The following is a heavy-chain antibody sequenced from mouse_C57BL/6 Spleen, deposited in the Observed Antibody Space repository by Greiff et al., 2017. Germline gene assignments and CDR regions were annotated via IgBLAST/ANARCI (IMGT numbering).Heavy chain of an antibody. V-gene: IGHV3-6*01. CDR1: GYSITSGYY. CDR3: ARDFLAY. Sequence: EVKLLESGPGLVKPSQSLSLTCSVTGYSITSGYYWNWIRQFPGNKLEWMGYISYDGSNNYNPSLKNRISITRDTSKNQFFLKLNSVTTEDTATYYCARDFLAYWGQGTLVTVSA. J-gene: IGHJ3*01. CDR2: ISYDGSN.